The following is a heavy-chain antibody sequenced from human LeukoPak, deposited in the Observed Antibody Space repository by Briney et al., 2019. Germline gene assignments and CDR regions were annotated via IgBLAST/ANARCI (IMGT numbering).Heavy chain of an antibody. J-gene: IGHJ4*02. CDR2: IYWDDDK. D-gene: IGHD6-13*01. CDR3: AHRWVGSSWYWVDFDY. Sequence: SGPTLMKPTQTLTLTCTFSGFSLRTSGVGVGWIRQPPGKALEWLALIYWDDDKRYSPSLKSRLTITKDTSKNQVVLSMTDMDPVDTATYYCAHRWVGSSWYWVDFDYWGPGTLVTVSS. CDR1: GFSLRTSGVG. V-gene: IGHV2-5*02.